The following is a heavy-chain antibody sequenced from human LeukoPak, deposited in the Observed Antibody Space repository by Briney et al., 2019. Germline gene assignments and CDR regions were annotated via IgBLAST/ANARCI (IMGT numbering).Heavy chain of an antibody. J-gene: IGHJ5*02. CDR3: VRDLDIVVVPAAIGTYNWFDP. CDR2: ISAYNGNT. Sequence: ASVKVSCKASGYTFTSYGINWVRQAPGQGLEWMGWISAYNGNTNYAQKLQGRVTMTTDTSTSTAYMELRSLRSDDTAVYYCVRDLDIVVVPAAIGTYNWFDPWGQGTLVTVSS. CDR1: GYTFTSYG. D-gene: IGHD2-2*02. V-gene: IGHV1-18*01.